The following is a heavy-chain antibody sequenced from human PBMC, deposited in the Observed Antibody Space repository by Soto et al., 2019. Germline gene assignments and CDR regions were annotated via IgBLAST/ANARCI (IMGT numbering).Heavy chain of an antibody. CDR2: INHSGST. Sequence: SETLSLTCAVYVGSFSGYYWSWIRQPPGKGLEWIGEINHSGSTNYNPSLKSRVTISVDTSKNQFSLKLSSVTAADTAVYYCARDLREYYDFWSGQGYGMDVWGQGTTVTVSS. D-gene: IGHD3-3*01. V-gene: IGHV4-34*01. J-gene: IGHJ6*02. CDR1: VGSFSGYY. CDR3: ARDLREYYDFWSGQGYGMDV.